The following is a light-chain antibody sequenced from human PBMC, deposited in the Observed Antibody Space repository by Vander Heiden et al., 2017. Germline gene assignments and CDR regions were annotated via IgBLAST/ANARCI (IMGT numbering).Light chain of an antibody. CDR3: HQYHSTPFT. J-gene: IGKJ4*01. CDR1: QSVLDRSSNKNY. Sequence: DIVMTQSPDSLPVSLGERATINCKSSQSVLDRSSNKNYLAWYQQKPGQPPNLLIYWASTRESGVPERFSGSGSGTDFTLTISSLQAEDVAVYYCHQYHSTPFTFGGGTKVDLK. V-gene: IGKV4-1*01. CDR2: WAS.